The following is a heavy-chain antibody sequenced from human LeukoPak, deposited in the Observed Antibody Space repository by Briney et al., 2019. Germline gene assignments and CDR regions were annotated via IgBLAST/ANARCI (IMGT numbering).Heavy chain of an antibody. V-gene: IGHV1-3*01. Sequence: ASVKVSCKASGYTFTSYAMHWMRQAPGQRLEWMGWINAGNGNTKYSQKFQGRVTITRDTSASTVYMELSSLRSEDTAVYYCARGPAAIHYRLYYYGMDVWGQGTTVTVSS. CDR3: ARGPAAIHYRLYYYGMDV. CDR2: INAGNGNT. CDR1: GYTFTSYA. D-gene: IGHD2-2*01. J-gene: IGHJ6*02.